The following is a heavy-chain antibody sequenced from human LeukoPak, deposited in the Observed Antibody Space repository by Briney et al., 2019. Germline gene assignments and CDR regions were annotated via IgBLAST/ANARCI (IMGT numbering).Heavy chain of an antibody. D-gene: IGHD6-19*01. J-gene: IGHJ4*02. CDR3: ARDSSYSSGWDDIDY. CDR2: ISAYNGNT. V-gene: IGHV1-18*01. CDR1: GYTFTSYG. Sequence: GASVKVSCKASGYTFTSYGISWVRQAPGQGLEWMGWISAYNGNTNYAQKLQGRVNMTTDTSTRTAYMEVRNLRSDDTAVYYCARDSSYSSGWDDIDYWGQGTLVTVSS.